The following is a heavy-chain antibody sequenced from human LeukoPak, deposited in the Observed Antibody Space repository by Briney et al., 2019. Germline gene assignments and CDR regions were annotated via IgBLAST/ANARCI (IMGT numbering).Heavy chain of an antibody. Sequence: GGFLRLSCAASGFTFSNAWMSWVRQAPGKGLEWVGRFKSKTDGGTIDYAAPVKGRFTISRDDSKDTLYLQMNSLNTEDTAVYYCVADLFNHYYGMDVWGQGTTVTVSS. V-gene: IGHV3-15*01. CDR3: VADLFNHYYGMDV. J-gene: IGHJ6*02. CDR1: GFTFSNAW. CDR2: FKSKTDGGTI.